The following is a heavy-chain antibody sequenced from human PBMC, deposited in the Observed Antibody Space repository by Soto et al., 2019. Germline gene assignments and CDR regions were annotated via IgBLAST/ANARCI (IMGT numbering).Heavy chain of an antibody. CDR3: ARQEGIGYYYYGMDA. V-gene: IGHV5-10-1*01. CDR1: GYSFTSYW. D-gene: IGHD3-10*01. Sequence: HGESLKISCKGSGYSFTSYWISWVRQMPGKGLEWMGRIDPSDSYTNHSPSFQGHVTISADNTISTAYLQWSSLKDSDTAMYYCARQEGIGYYYYGMDAWGQGTTATVSS. CDR2: IDPSDSYT. J-gene: IGHJ6*02.